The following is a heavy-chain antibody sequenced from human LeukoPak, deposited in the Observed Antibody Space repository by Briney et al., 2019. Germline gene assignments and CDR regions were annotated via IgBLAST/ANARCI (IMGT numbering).Heavy chain of an antibody. CDR2: IYYSGST. V-gene: IGHV4-59*01. Sequence: SETLSLTCTVSGGSISSYYWSWIRQPPGKGLEWIGYIYYSGSTNYNPSLKSRVTISVDTSKNQFSLKLSSVTAADTAVYYCARVRKGTIGLFDYWGQGTLVTVSS. J-gene: IGHJ4*02. D-gene: IGHD3-16*01. CDR3: ARVRKGTIGLFDY. CDR1: GGSISSYY.